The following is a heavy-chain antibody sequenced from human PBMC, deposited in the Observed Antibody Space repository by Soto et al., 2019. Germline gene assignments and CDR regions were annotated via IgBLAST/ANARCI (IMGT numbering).Heavy chain of an antibody. V-gene: IGHV1-3*01. CDR3: ARSGGMGLNYCHH. CDR2: INAGNGNT. J-gene: IGHJ4*02. CDR1: GYTFTSYA. D-gene: IGHD1-7*01. Sequence: QVQLVQSGAEVKKPGASVKVSCKASGYTFTSYAMHWVRQAPGQRLEWMVWINAGNGNTKYSQKFQGRVTITRDTSASTAYMELSILRSEDTDVYYCARSGGMGLNYCHHWGQGTLVTVSS.